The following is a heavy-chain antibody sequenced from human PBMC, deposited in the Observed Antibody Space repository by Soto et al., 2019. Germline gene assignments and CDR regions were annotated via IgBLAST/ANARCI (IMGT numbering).Heavy chain of an antibody. J-gene: IGHJ6*03. V-gene: IGHV3-23*01. CDR3: AKCHQLLSGYYYYMDV. D-gene: IGHD2-2*01. Sequence: GGSLRLSCAASGFTFSSYAMSWVRQAPGKGLEWVSAISGGGGSTYYADSVKGRFTISRDNSKNTLYLQMNSLRAEDTAVYYCAKCHQLLSGYYYYMDVWGKGTTVTVSS. CDR1: GFTFSSYA. CDR2: ISGGGGST.